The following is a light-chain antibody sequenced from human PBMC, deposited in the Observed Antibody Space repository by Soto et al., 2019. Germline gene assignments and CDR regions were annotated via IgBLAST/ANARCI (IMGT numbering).Light chain of an antibody. CDR1: SSDVGGYNY. J-gene: IGLJ1*01. V-gene: IGLV2-14*01. Sequence: QSVLTQPAFVSASPGQSITIYCTGTSSDVGGYNYVSWYQQHPGKAPKLMIYEVSNRPSGVSGRFFGSKSGNTASLTISGLQAEDEADYYCSSFTSSTTDVFGTGTKLTVL. CDR3: SSFTSSTTDV. CDR2: EVS.